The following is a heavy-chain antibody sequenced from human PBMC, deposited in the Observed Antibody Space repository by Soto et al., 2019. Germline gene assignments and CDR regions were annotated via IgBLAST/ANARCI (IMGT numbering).Heavy chain of an antibody. CDR2: MNPNSGNT. D-gene: IGHD2-15*01. V-gene: IGHV1-8*01. CDR3: ARARRYCSGGSCYFRFDY. Sequence: ASVKVSCKASGYTFTSYDINWVRQATGQGXEWMGWMNPNSGNTGYAQKFQGRVTMTRNTSISTAYMELSSLRSEDTAVYYCARARRYCSGGSCYFRFDYWGQGTPVTVSS. CDR1: GYTFTSYD. J-gene: IGHJ4*02.